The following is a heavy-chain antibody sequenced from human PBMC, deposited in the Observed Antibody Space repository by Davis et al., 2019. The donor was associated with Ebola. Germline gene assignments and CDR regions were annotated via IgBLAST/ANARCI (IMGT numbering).Heavy chain of an antibody. CDR1: GGSFSGYY. CDR2: INHSGST. D-gene: IGHD6-19*01. J-gene: IGHJ6*02. Sequence: SETLSLTCAVYGGSFSGYYWSWIRPPPGKGLEWIGEINHSGSTNYNPSLKSRVTISVDTSKNQFSLKLSSVTAADTAVYYCARGTDSSSYYYGMDVWGQGTTVTVSS. V-gene: IGHV4-34*01. CDR3: ARGTDSSSYYYGMDV.